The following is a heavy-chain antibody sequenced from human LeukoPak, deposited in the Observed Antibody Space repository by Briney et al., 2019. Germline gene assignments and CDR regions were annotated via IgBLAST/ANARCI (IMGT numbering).Heavy chain of an antibody. D-gene: IGHD4-17*01. CDR1: GFTFRDYY. V-gene: IGHV3-11*04. J-gene: IGHJ2*01. Sequence: GGSLRLSCAASGFTFRDYYMSWIRQARGKGLEWISYISSSAGTIHYVDAVKGRFTISRDNAKNSLYLQMDSLSVEDTAVYYCATSVTRRRLDWFIDLWGRGTLVSVSS. CDR3: ATSVTRRRLDWFIDL. CDR2: ISSSAGTI.